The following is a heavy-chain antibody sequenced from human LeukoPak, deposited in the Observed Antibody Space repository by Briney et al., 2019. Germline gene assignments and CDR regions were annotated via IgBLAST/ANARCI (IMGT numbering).Heavy chain of an antibody. J-gene: IGHJ4*02. Sequence: GGSLILSCAASGFTFSLYSMNWVRQAPGKGLEWVSYITSGSSTIYYADSVKGRFTISRDNAKNSLFLQMNSLRAEDTAVYYCERGGGGDYWGQGTLVTVSS. V-gene: IGHV3-48*01. CDR2: ITSGSSTI. D-gene: IGHD3-16*01. CDR3: ERGGGGDY. CDR1: GFTFSLYS.